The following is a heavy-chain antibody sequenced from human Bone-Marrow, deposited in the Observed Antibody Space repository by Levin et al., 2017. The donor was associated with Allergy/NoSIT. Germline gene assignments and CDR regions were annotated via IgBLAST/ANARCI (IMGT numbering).Heavy chain of an antibody. CDR2: MFAGGAA. D-gene: IGHD6-13*01. J-gene: IGHJ5*02. V-gene: IGHV4-61*02. CDR3: ERDETFNSWHTGWFDP. Sequence: LSQTLSLTCTVSGDSINNTNHYWSWIRQPAGKGLEWIGRMFAGGAATYNRSLRSRVTISIDTSKNQFSLKLTSVTAADTAVYYCERDETFNSWHTGWFDPWGQGTLVTVSS. CDR1: GDSINNTNHY.